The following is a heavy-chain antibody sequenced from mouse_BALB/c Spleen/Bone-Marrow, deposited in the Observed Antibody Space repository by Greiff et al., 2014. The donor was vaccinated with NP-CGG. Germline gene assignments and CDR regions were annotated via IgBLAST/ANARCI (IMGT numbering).Heavy chain of an antibody. J-gene: IGHJ4*01. CDR3: AHDGLLPGMDY. Sequence: QVQLQQPGAELVKPGASVKLSCKASGYTFTSYDINWVRQRPEQGLEWIGWIFPGDNSTKYNEKFKGKATLTTDKSSSTAYVQLSRLTSEDSAVYFCAHDGLLPGMDYWGQGTSVTVSS. CDR1: GYTFTSYD. D-gene: IGHD2-3*01. V-gene: IGHV1S56*01. CDR2: IFPGDNST.